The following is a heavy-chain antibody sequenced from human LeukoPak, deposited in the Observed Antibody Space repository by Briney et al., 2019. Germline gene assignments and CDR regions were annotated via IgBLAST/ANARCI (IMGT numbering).Heavy chain of an antibody. Sequence: ASVEVSCKASGGTFSNYAISWVRQAPGQGLEWMGWINPNSGGTNYAQKFQGRVTMTRDTSISTAYMELSRLRSDDTAVYYCARDRVRYSSSLLASNWFDPWGQGTLVTVSS. CDR2: INPNSGGT. V-gene: IGHV1-2*02. D-gene: IGHD6-6*01. CDR3: ARDRVRYSSSLLASNWFDP. J-gene: IGHJ5*02. CDR1: GGTFSNYA.